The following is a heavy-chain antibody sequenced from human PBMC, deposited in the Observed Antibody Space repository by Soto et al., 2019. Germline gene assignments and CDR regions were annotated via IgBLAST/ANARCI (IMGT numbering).Heavy chain of an antibody. J-gene: IGHJ4*02. Sequence: VGSLRLSCAASGFTFSNYAMSWVRQAPGKGLEWVSIISGGGGTTYYADSVKGRFTISRDNSKNTVHLQINSLRVEDTAVYYCAKQAGYSSDTFDYWGQGTLVTVSS. V-gene: IGHV3-23*01. D-gene: IGHD6-19*01. CDR2: ISGGGGTT. CDR3: AKQAGYSSDTFDY. CDR1: GFTFSNYA.